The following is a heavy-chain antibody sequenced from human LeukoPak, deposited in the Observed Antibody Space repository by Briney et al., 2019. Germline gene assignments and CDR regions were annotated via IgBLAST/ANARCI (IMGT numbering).Heavy chain of an antibody. CDR3: ARVRRQVGSRWFDS. CDR2: INTGGSA. Sequence: WGSLRLSCAASGFPFSPHYMSWVRQAPGKGLEWVSVINTGGSAFYADSVKGRFTISRDNSNNTLYLQMNSLRAEDTAVYYCARVRRQVGSRWFDSWGQGILVTVSS. CDR1: GFPFSPHY. V-gene: IGHV3-53*01. D-gene: IGHD1-26*01. J-gene: IGHJ5*01.